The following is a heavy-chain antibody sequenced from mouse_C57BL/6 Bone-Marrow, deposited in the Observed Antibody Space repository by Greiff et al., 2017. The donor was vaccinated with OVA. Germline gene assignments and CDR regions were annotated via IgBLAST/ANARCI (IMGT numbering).Heavy chain of an antibody. Sequence: EVHLVESGGDLVKPGGSLKLSCAASGFTFSSYGMSWVRQTPDKRLEWVATISSGGSYTYYPDSVKGRFTISRDNAKNTLYLQMSSLKSEDTAMYYCARQTNYYGDYWGQGTTLTVSS. V-gene: IGHV5-6*01. CDR3: ARQTNYYGDY. CDR1: GFTFSSYG. D-gene: IGHD1-1*01. J-gene: IGHJ2*01. CDR2: ISSGGSYT.